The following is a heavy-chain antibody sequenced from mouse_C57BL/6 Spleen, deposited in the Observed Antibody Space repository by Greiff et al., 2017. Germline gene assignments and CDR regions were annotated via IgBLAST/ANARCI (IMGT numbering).Heavy chain of an antibody. Sequence: QVQLQQPGTELVKPGASVKLSCKASGYTFTSYWMHWVKQRPGQGLEWIGNIKPSNGDTNTNEKIKSKDTLTVDKSSSTAYMQLSSLTSEDSAVYYCASPYYYGSSEDFDVWGTGTTVTVSS. CDR3: ASPYYYGSSEDFDV. CDR2: IKPSNGDT. D-gene: IGHD1-1*01. J-gene: IGHJ1*03. V-gene: IGHV1-53*01. CDR1: GYTFTSYW.